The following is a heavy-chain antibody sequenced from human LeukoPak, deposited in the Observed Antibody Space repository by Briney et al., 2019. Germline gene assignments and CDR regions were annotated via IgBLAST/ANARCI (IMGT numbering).Heavy chain of an antibody. CDR1: GFTFISYG. V-gene: IGHV3-30*02. D-gene: IGHD3-22*01. CDR3: AKLLYYYDSSQPY. CDR2: IRYDGSNK. Sequence: GGSLRLSCAASGFTFISYGMHWVRQAPGKGLEWVAFIRYDGSNKYYADFVKGRFTMSRDNSKNTLYLQMNSLRVEDTAVYYCAKLLYYYDSSQPYWGQGTLVTVSS. J-gene: IGHJ4*02.